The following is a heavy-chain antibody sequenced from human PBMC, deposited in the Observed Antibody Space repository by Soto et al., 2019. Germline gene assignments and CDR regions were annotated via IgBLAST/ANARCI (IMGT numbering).Heavy chain of an antibody. D-gene: IGHD2-2*01. CDR2: ISWNSGTI. Sequence: GGSLRLSCAASGFTFDGYAMHWVRQPPGKGLEWVSGISWNSGTIGYADSVKGRFTISRDNAKNSLYLQMSSLRAEGTAFYYCAKDVSPRTSYLHYWGQGTLVTVSS. CDR3: AKDVSPRTSYLHY. CDR1: GFTFDGYA. V-gene: IGHV3-9*01. J-gene: IGHJ4*02.